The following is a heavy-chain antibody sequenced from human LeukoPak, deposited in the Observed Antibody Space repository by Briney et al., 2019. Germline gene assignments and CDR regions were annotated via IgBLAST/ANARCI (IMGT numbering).Heavy chain of an antibody. D-gene: IGHD2-15*01. CDR2: IYYSGST. CDR1: GGSISSYY. CDR3: ARLSTSGSSWFCSGGSCPPRYYYYMDV. Sequence: SETLSLTCTVSGGSISSYYWSWIRQPPGKGLEWIGYIYYSGSTNYNPSLKSRVTISVDTSKNQFSLKLSSVTAADTAVYYCARLSTSGSSWFCSGGSCPPRYYYYMDVWGKGTTVTISS. J-gene: IGHJ6*03. V-gene: IGHV4-59*01.